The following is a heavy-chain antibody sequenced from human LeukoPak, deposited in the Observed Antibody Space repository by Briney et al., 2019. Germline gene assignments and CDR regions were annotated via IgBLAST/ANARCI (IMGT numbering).Heavy chain of an antibody. J-gene: IGHJ3*02. CDR2: INAGNGNT. V-gene: IGHV1-3*01. CDR3: VICYSVVGAFDI. CDR1: GYTFTSYA. D-gene: IGHD2-21*01. Sequence: ASVKVSCKASGYTFTSYAMHWVRQAPGQRLEWMGWINAGNGNTKYSQKFQGRVTITRDTSASTAYMELRSLRSDNTAVYYCVICYSVVGAFDIWGQGTMVTVSS.